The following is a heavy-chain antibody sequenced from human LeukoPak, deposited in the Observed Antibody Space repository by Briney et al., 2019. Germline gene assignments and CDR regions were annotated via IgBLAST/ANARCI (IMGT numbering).Heavy chain of an antibody. Sequence: GRSLRLSCAASGFTFSYYGMHWVRQAPGKGLEWVAVISYDGSNKYYADSVKGRFTISRDNSKNTLYLQMNSLKAEDTAVYYCARAAYSSTWYSRYFDLWGRGTLVTVSS. J-gene: IGHJ2*01. V-gene: IGHV3-30*03. CDR2: ISYDGSNK. CDR1: GFTFSYYG. D-gene: IGHD6-13*01. CDR3: ARAAYSSTWYSRYFDL.